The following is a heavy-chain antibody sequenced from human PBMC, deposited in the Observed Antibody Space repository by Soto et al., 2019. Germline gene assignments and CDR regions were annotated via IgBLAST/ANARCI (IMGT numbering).Heavy chain of an antibody. V-gene: IGHV1-69*12. CDR3: ARDRSIAARRVKGQYVLQTMDV. CDR2: IIPIFGTA. Sequence: QVQLVQSGAEVKKPGSSVKVSCKASGGTFSSYAISWVRQAPGQGLEWMGGIIPIFGTANYAQKFQGRVTITADESTSTAYMELSSLRSEDTAVYYCARDRSIAARRVKGQYVLQTMDVWGQGTTVTVSS. D-gene: IGHD6-6*01. CDR1: GGTFSSYA. J-gene: IGHJ6*02.